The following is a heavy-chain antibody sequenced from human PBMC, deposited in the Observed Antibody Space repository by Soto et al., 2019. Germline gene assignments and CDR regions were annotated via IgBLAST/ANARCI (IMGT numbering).Heavy chain of an antibody. CDR3: ASDSGRPDV. V-gene: IGHV1-69*02. CDR1: GGTFSSYT. J-gene: IGHJ6*02. Sequence: QVQLVQSGAEVKKPGSSVKVSCKASGGTFSSYTISWVRQAPGQGLEWMGRIIPILGIANYAQKFQGRVTITADKSPSTAYMELSSLSSEDTAGYYCASDSGRPDVWGQGTTVTVSS. CDR2: IIPILGIA.